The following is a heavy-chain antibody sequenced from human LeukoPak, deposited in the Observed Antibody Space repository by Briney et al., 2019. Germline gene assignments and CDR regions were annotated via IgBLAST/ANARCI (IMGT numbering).Heavy chain of an antibody. CDR2: IYHSRST. D-gene: IGHD3-22*01. CDR3: AKNSGYYHPYYIDH. J-gene: IGHJ4*02. CDR1: GYSISSGYY. Sequence: SETLSLTCTVSGYSISSGYYWDWIRQPPGKGLERIGNIYHSRSTYYNPSLKSRVTISVDTSKNQFSLKLNSVTAADTAVYYCAKNSGYYHPYYIDHWGQGTLVTVSS. V-gene: IGHV4-38-2*02.